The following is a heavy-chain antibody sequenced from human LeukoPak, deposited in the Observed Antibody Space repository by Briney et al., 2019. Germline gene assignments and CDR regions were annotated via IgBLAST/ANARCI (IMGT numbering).Heavy chain of an antibody. CDR2: INAGNGNT. D-gene: IGHD6-19*01. Sequence: ASVKVSCKASGYTFTSYAMHWVRQAPGQRLEWMGWINAGNGNTKYSQKFQGRVTITRDTSASTAYMELGSLRSEDTAVYYCARVQDSSGWPDAFDIWGQGTMVTVSS. J-gene: IGHJ3*02. V-gene: IGHV1-3*01. CDR1: GYTFTSYA. CDR3: ARVQDSSGWPDAFDI.